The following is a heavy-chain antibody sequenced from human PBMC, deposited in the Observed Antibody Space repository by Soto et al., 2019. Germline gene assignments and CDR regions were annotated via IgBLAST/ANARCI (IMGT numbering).Heavy chain of an antibody. CDR2: IIRKPNNYAT. V-gene: IGHV3-73*01. Sequence: GGSLRLSCAASGFTFSDSAVHWVRQASGKGREGIGRIIRKPNNYATAYAASVTGRFIISRDDSKNTAYLQMNSLETADTAVYYCTSHTADYLGLGTLVTVSS. D-gene: IGHD2-21*02. CDR1: GFTFSDSA. J-gene: IGHJ4*02. CDR3: TSHTADY.